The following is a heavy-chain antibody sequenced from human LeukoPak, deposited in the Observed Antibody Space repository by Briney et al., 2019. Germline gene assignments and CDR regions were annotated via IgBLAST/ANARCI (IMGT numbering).Heavy chain of an antibody. Sequence: SETLSLTCAVYGGSFSGYYWSWIRQPPGKGLEWIGEINHSGSTNYNPSLKSRVTISVDTSKNQFSLKLSSVTAADTAVYYCARLVPAAIRGRVYYSDYWGQGTLVTVSS. J-gene: IGHJ4*02. D-gene: IGHD2-2*02. CDR3: ARLVPAAIRGRVYYSDY. CDR2: INHSGST. CDR1: GGSFSGYY. V-gene: IGHV4-34*01.